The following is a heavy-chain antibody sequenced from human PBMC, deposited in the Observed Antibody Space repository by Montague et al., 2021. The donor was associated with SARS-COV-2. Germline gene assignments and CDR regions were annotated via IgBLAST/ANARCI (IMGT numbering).Heavy chain of an antibody. Sequence: SLRLSCAASGFTFSSYWMSWVRQAPGKGLEWVANKKQDGSEKYYVASVKGRFTIYRDNAKNSLYLQMNSLRAEDTAVYYCARIPDYYDYIWGGFDYWGQGTLVTVSS. V-gene: IGHV3-7*03. J-gene: IGHJ4*02. CDR2: KKQDGSEK. CDR3: ARIPDYYDYIWGGFDY. CDR1: GFTFSSYW. D-gene: IGHD3-16*01.